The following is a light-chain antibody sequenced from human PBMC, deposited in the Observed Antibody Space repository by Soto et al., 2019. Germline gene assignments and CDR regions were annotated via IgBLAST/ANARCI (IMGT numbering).Light chain of an antibody. CDR2: KAS. CDR3: HHYNSNQGA. Sequence: DIQMTQSPSTLSGSVGDRVTITCRASQTISSWLAWYQQKPGKAPKLLIYKASTLKRGVPSRFSGSGSGTEFTLSTSSLQPDNFDTYYSHHYNSNQGAFGQGTKGELK. V-gene: IGKV1-5*03. J-gene: IGKJ1*01. CDR1: QTISSW.